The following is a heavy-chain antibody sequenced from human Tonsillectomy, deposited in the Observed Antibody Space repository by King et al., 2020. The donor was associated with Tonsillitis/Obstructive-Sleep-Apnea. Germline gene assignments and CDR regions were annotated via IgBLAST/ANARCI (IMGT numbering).Heavy chain of an antibody. CDR1: GYSFTSYW. CDR3: ARLEVVVVLGAIPPGKNWSDP. D-gene: IGHD2-2*01. Sequence: VQLVESGAEVKKPGESLKISCKSSGYSFTSYWIGWVRQMPGKGLEWMGIIYPGDSDTRYSPSFQGQVTMSADKSISTAYLQWSSLKASDTAMYYCARLEVVVVLGAIPPGKNWSDPWGQGTLVTVSS. J-gene: IGHJ5*02. CDR2: IYPGDSDT. V-gene: IGHV5-51*03.